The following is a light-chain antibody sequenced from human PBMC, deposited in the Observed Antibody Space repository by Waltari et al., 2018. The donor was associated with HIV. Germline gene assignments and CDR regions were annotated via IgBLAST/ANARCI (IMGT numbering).Light chain of an antibody. Sequence: QLVLTQSPSASASLGASVKLTCTLSSGHSSYAIAWHQQPEKGPRYLMKLNSDGSHSKGAGIPDRFSGSSSGAERYLTISSLQSEDEADYYCQTWGTGIQVFGGGTKLTVL. V-gene: IGLV4-69*01. CDR3: QTWGTGIQV. CDR1: SGHSSYA. J-gene: IGLJ2*01. CDR2: LNSDGSH.